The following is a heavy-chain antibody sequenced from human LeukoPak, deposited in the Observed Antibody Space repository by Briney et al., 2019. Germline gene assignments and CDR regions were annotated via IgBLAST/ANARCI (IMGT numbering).Heavy chain of an antibody. CDR3: AKDRHAPGRYCSSTSCSPSDS. CDR1: GFTFSSYA. D-gene: IGHD2-2*01. CDR2: ISGSGGST. Sequence: GGSLRLSCVVSGFTFSSYAMSWVRQAPGKGLEWVSGISGSGGSTYYADSVKGRFTISRDNTKNTLYLQMNSLRAEDTAVYYCAKDRHAPGRYCSSTSCSPSDSWGQGTLVTVSS. V-gene: IGHV3-23*01. J-gene: IGHJ5*01.